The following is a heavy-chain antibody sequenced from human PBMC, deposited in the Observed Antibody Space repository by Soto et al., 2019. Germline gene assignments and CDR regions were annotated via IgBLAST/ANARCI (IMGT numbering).Heavy chain of an antibody. D-gene: IGHD5-12*01. V-gene: IGHV5-51*01. CDR3: ARSRVSTPRLEDPFDI. J-gene: IGHJ3*02. CDR1: GYSFPTYW. Sequence: GESLKISCKGSGYSFPTYWLAWVRQTPGRGLEYMGIIYPGDSDSRYSPAFQGQVTISADKSINTAYLQWTSLKASDAAIYYCARSRVSTPRLEDPFDIWGQGTMVTVS. CDR2: IYPGDSDS.